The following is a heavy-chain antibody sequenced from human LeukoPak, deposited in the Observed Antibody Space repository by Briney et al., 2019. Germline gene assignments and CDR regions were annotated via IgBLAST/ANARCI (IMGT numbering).Heavy chain of an antibody. CDR3: ARDGDCSGGSCYDY. CDR2: IIPIFGTA. D-gene: IGHD2-15*01. CDR1: GGTISSYA. J-gene: IGHJ4*02. V-gene: IGHV1-69*13. Sequence: SVKVSCKASGGTISSYAISWVRQAPGQGLEWMGGIIPIFGTANYAQKFQGRVTITADESTSTAYMELSSLRSEDTAVYYCARDGDCSGGSCYDYWGQGTLVTVSS.